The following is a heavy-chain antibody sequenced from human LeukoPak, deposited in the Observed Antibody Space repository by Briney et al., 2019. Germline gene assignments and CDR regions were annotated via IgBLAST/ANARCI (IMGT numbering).Heavy chain of an antibody. CDR3: ARGGGDWGFHQSDY. CDR1: GGSFSSGSYY. Sequence: PSETLPLTCTVSGGSFSSGSYYWSWIRQPAGKGLEWIGRIYTSGSTNYNPSLKSRVTISVDTSKNQFSLKLSSVTAADTAVYYCARGGGDWGFHQSDYWGQGTLVTVSS. V-gene: IGHV4-61*02. J-gene: IGHJ4*02. D-gene: IGHD2-21*01. CDR2: IYTSGST.